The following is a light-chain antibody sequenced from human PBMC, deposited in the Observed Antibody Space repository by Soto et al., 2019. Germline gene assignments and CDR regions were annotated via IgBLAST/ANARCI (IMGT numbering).Light chain of an antibody. CDR2: DVT. V-gene: IGLV2-14*01. Sequence: QSALTQPASVSGSPGQTITISCTGTSSDVGGYNYVSWYQQSPGKAPKVIIYDVTNRPSGVSNRFSGSKSANTASLTISGPQAEDEADYYCYSYTNINTWVFGGGTKLTVL. J-gene: IGLJ3*02. CDR3: YSYTNINTWV. CDR1: SSDVGGYNY.